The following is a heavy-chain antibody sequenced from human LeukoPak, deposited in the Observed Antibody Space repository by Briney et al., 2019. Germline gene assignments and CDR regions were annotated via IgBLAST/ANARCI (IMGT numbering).Heavy chain of an antibody. CDR3: AKAPVATCLGAYCYPFDL. CDR1: GFTLSNYA. J-gene: IGHJ4*02. D-gene: IGHD2-21*01. V-gene: IGHV3-23*01. CDR2: ISVTGNT. Sequence: GGALRLSCNASGFTLSNYAMTWVRQGPRKGLEWVSAISVTGNTYHAESLKGRFTISRDNSKDTLYLQMRSLRAEDAGVYYCAKAPVATCLGAYCYPFDLWGQGTQVTVSS.